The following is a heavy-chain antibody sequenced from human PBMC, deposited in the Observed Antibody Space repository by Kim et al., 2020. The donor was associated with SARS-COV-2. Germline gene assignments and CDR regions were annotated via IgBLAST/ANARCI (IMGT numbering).Heavy chain of an antibody. CDR3: AKDFYGGGYCSSTSCYGAFDI. J-gene: IGHJ3*02. V-gene: IGHV3-23*01. CDR1: GFTFSSYA. CDR2: ISGSGGST. Sequence: GGSLRLSCAASGFTFSSYAMSWVRQAPGKGLEWVSAISGSGGSTYYADSVKGRFTISRDNSNNTLYLQMNSLRAEDTAVYYCAKDFYGGGYCSSTSCYGAFDIWGQGTMVTVSS. D-gene: IGHD2-2*01.